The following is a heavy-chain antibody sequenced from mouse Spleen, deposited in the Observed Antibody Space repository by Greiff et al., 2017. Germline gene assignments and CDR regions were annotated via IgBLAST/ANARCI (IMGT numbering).Heavy chain of an antibody. J-gene: IGHJ1*01. V-gene: IGHV1S29*02. CDR2: IYPYNGGT. D-gene: IGHD1-1*01. Sequence: EVKLMESGPELVKPGASVKISCKASGYTFTDYNMHWVKQSHGKSLEWIGYIYPYNGGTGYNQKFKSKATLTVDNSSSTAYMELRSLTSEDSAVYYCAREGYYGSSHWYFDVWGAGTTVTVSS. CDR1: GYTFTDYN. CDR3: AREGYYGSSHWYFDV.